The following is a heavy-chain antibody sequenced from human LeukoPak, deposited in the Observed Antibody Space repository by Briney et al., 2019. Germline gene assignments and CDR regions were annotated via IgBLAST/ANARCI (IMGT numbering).Heavy chain of an antibody. D-gene: IGHD2-2*01. J-gene: IGHJ3*02. CDR3: AGYCSSTSCYGDAFDI. V-gene: IGHV3-30*02. CDR1: GFTFSSYG. Sequence: GGSLRLSCAASGFTFSSYGMHWVRQAPGKGLEWVAFIRYDGSNKYYADSVKSRFTISRDNSKNTLYLQMNSLRAEDTAVYYCAGYCSSTSCYGDAFDIWGQGTMVTVSS. CDR2: IRYDGSNK.